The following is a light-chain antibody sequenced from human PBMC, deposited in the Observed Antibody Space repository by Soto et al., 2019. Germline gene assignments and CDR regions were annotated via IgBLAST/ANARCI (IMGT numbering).Light chain of an antibody. CDR2: TAS. CDR3: QQYNSAPLT. CDR1: QGISND. J-gene: IGKJ4*01. Sequence: DIQMTQSPSSLSASAGDRVSITCRASQGISNDLAWYQQRPGKAPKLLIYTASTSQSGVPSRFSGSGSGTDFHLTISRLQPEDVATYYCQQYNSAPLTFGGGTKVEI. V-gene: IGKV1-27*01.